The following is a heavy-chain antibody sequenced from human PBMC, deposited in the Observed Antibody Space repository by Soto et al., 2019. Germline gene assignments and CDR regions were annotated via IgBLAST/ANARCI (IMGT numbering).Heavy chain of an antibody. D-gene: IGHD3-3*01. CDR3: ARLGFNYDFLSGYYNVYYYYGIDV. J-gene: IGHJ6*01. CDR2: IYPGDSDT. V-gene: IGHV5-51*01. CDR1: GYKVSTWHNFTSYW. Sequence: LGESLKISCRGSGYKVSTWHNFTSYWIAWVRQMPGEGLEWMGIIYPGDSDTRYSPSFQGQVTISADKSINSVYLQWSSLKASDTATYYCARLGFNYDFLSGYYNVYYYYGIDVWGQRNTVPAAS.